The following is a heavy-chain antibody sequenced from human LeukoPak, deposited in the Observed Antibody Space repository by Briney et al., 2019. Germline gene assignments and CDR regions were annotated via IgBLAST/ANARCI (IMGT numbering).Heavy chain of an antibody. Sequence: ASVKVSCKASGYTFTNYYMHWVRQAPGQGLEWTGIINPSDGKTSYAQKFQDRVTMTRDTSTSTVYMELSSLRSEDTAVYYCAREIGPRQLHLWGSAFDYWGQGTLVTVSS. CDR3: AREIGPRQLHLWGSAFDY. J-gene: IGHJ4*02. CDR2: INPSDGKT. D-gene: IGHD5-18*01. CDR1: GYTFTNYY. V-gene: IGHV1-46*01.